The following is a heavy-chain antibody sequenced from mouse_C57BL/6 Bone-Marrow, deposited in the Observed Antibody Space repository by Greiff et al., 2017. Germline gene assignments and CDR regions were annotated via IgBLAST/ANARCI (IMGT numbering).Heavy chain of an antibody. CDR2: IHPTSGST. Sequence: QVQLQQPGAELVKPGASVKLSCKASGYTFTSYWMHWVKQRPGQGLEWIGMIHPTSGSTNYNEKFKGKATLTVDKSSSTAYMQLSSLTSEDSAVYYCAKKRTTVVARYFDVWGTGTTVTVSS. V-gene: IGHV1-64*01. CDR3: AKKRTTVVARYFDV. J-gene: IGHJ1*03. CDR1: GYTFTSYW. D-gene: IGHD1-1*01.